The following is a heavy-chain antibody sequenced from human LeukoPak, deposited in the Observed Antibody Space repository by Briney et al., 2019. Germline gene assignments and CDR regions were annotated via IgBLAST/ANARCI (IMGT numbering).Heavy chain of an antibody. D-gene: IGHD2-2*01. CDR2: INPNSGDT. CDR1: GYTFTGYY. V-gene: IGHV1-2*02. Sequence: ASVTVSCKASGYTFTGYYMHWVRQAPGQGLEWMGCINPNSGDTNYAQKFQCRVTITRDTSISTAYMELSRLRSDYTAVYYCARDYPPVISSSAAYYYYYMDVWGKGTTVTVSS. J-gene: IGHJ6*03. CDR3: ARDYPPVISSSAAYYYYYMDV.